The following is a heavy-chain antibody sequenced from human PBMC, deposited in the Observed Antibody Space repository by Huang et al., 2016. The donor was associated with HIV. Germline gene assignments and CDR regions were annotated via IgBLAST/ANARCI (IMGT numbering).Heavy chain of an antibody. Sequence: HVQLVQSGADVKKPGAPVKVSCKAYGYTFDSYGITWVRQAPGHGVEWMGCIGPHREKTNHAQTHQGRVTMTTDTTTSTAYMELRLLTSDETAVYYCARDATGYGTGWSTEFDYWGQGTLVTVSS. CDR2: IGPHREKT. D-gene: IGHD6-19*01. V-gene: IGHV1-18*04. CDR3: ARDATGYGTGWSTEFDY. J-gene: IGHJ4*02. CDR1: GYTFDSYG.